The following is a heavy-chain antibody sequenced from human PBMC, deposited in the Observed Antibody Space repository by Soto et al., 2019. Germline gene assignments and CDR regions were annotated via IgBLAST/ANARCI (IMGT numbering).Heavy chain of an antibody. CDR1: GFTFSSYG. D-gene: IGHD3-10*01. Sequence: GGSLRLSCAASGFTFSSYGMHWVRQAPGKGLEWVAVISYDGSNKYYADSVKGRFTISRDNSKNTLYLQMNSLRAEDTAVYYCAKPKGLWFGEHYFDYWGQGTLVTVSS. V-gene: IGHV3-30*18. CDR2: ISYDGSNK. CDR3: AKPKGLWFGEHYFDY. J-gene: IGHJ4*02.